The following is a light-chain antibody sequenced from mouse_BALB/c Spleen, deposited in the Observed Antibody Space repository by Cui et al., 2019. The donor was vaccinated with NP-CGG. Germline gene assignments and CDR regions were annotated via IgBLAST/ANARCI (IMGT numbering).Light chain of an antibody. J-gene: IGKJ1*01. CDR2: LVT. CDR3: LQGTHFPRT. V-gene: IGKV1-135*01. CDR1: PCRLDSDGKTY. Sequence: DVVMTQTPSTLSVTIGQLDSSSCTSSPCRLDSDGKTYLNWLLQRPGQSPKRLIYLVTKLDSGVPYRFSGSGSGTDFTLTISRVEAEDLGVYYCLQGTHFPRTFGGGTKLEIK.